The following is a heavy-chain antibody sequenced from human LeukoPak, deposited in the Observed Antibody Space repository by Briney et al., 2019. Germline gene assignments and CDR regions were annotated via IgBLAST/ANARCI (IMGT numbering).Heavy chain of an antibody. CDR1: GFTFSSYA. J-gene: IGHJ4*02. CDR2: ISGSGGST. V-gene: IGHV3-23*01. Sequence: QPGGSLRLSCAASGFTFSSYAMSWVRQAPGKGLEWVSAISGSGGSTYYADSVKGRFTISRDNSKNTLYLQMNSLRAEDTAVYYCARDCGGDCYYDYWGQGTLVTVPS. CDR3: ARDCGGDCYYDY. D-gene: IGHD2-21*01.